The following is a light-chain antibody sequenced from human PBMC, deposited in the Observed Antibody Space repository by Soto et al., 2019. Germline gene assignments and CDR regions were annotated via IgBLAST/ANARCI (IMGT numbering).Light chain of an antibody. J-gene: IGKJ2*01. Sequence: EIVMTQSPATLSVSPGERATLSCRASQSVSSNLAWYQQKRGQAPRLLIYGASTRDTGIPARFSGSGSGTEVTLTISSLQSEDFAVYYCQQYNNWPLYTFGQGTKLEIK. CDR1: QSVSSN. V-gene: IGKV3-15*01. CDR2: GAS. CDR3: QQYNNWPLYT.